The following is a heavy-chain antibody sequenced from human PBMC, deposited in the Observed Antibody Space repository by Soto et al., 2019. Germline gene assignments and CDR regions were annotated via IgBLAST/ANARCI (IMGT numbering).Heavy chain of an antibody. J-gene: IGHJ6*02. Sequence: ASVKVSCKASGYTFTSYDINWVREATGPGVGWMGWVHPTSGNTGYAQKFQGRVTMTRSTSMSTAYMALSSLRSEDTAVYYCARVIGSSSLYGMDVWGQGTTVTVSS. D-gene: IGHD6-6*01. CDR2: VHPTSGNT. CDR3: ARVIGSSSLYGMDV. CDR1: GYTFTSYD. V-gene: IGHV1-8*01.